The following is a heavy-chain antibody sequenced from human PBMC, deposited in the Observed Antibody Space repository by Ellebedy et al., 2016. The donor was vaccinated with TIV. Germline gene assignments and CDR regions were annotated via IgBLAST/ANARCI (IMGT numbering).Heavy chain of an antibody. Sequence: SETLSLTCTVSGGSISSYYWSWIRQPPGKGLEWIGYISYTGSTSYNPSLKSRVTISVHTSKNQFSLKLSSMTAADTAVYYCARAWRDWGQGTLVTVSS. V-gene: IGHV4-59*08. J-gene: IGHJ4*02. CDR3: ARAWRD. CDR2: ISYTGST. CDR1: GGSISSYY. D-gene: IGHD1-1*01.